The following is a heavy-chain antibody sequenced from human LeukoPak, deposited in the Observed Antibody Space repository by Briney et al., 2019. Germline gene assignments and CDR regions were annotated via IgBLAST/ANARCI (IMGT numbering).Heavy chain of an antibody. CDR2: INEDGSVK. J-gene: IGHJ6*03. CDR3: ARQGGGYSSSWYVEHYYYMDV. Sequence: PGGSLRLSCAASEFTFSSYWMSWVRQAPGKGLEWVANINEDGSVKDYVDSVKGRFTISRDNAKNSLYLQMNSLRAEDTAVYYCARQGGGYSSSWYVEHYYYMDVWGKGTTVTVSS. D-gene: IGHD6-13*01. CDR1: EFTFSSYW. V-gene: IGHV3-7*01.